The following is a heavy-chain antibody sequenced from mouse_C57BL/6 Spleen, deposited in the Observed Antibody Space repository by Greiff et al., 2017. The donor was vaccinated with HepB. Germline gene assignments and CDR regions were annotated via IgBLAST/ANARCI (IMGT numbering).Heavy chain of an antibody. CDR1: GYSFTSHY. J-gene: IGHJ1*03. V-gene: IGHV1-66*01. CDR2: IYPGSGNT. D-gene: IGHD2-12*01. Sequence: VQLQQSGPELVKPGASVKISCKASGYSFTSHYIHWVKQRPGQGLEWIGWIYPGSGNTKYNEKFKGKATLTADTSSSAAYMQLSSLASEDSAVYYCARGGYEDVDVWGTGTTVTVSS. CDR3: ARGGYEDVDV.